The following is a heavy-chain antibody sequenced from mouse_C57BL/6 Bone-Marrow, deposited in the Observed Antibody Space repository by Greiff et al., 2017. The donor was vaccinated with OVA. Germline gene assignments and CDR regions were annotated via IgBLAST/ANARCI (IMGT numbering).Heavy chain of an antibody. J-gene: IGHJ2*01. Sequence: VQLQQSGAELARPGASVKLSCKASGYTFTSYTMHWVKQRPGQGLEWIGYINPSSGNTKYNQKLKDKATLTADKSSSTAYMQLSSLTSELSAAYYGAFDTAVVALDYWGQGTALTVTA. CDR1: GYTFTSYT. CDR2: INPSSGNT. CDR3: AFDTAVVALDY. V-gene: IGHV1-4*01. D-gene: IGHD1-1*01.